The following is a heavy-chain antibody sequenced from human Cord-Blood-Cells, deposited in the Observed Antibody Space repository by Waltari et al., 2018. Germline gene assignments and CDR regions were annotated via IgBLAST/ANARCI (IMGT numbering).Heavy chain of an antibody. CDR1: GFSLSTSGMC. Sequence: QVTLRESGPALVKPTQTLTLTCTFSGFSLSTSGMCVSWIRQPPGKALEWLALIDWDDDKYYSTSLKTRLTISKDTSKNQVVLTMTNMDPVDTATYYCARTLGYSSSYYYYGMDVWGQGTTVTVSS. D-gene: IGHD6-6*01. V-gene: IGHV2-70*01. CDR2: IDWDDDK. CDR3: ARTLGYSSSYYYYGMDV. J-gene: IGHJ6*02.